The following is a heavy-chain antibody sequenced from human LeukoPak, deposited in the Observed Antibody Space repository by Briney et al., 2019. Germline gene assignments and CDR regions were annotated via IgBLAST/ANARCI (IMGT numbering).Heavy chain of an antibody. D-gene: IGHD6-13*01. CDR2: ISWDGNKK. J-gene: IGHJ4*02. Sequence: GGSLRLSRGASGFTFRGYTMHWVRQAPGKGLQWVAVISWDGNKKFYADSVEGRFTISRDNSKNTLSLQMNSLRLEDTALYYCAREGGNSTSWGYFDYWGQGTLVTVSS. CDR3: AREGGNSTSWGYFDY. V-gene: IGHV3-30*04. CDR1: GFTFRGYT.